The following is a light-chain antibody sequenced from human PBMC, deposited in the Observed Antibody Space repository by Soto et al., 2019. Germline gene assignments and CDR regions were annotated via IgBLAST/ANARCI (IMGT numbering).Light chain of an antibody. V-gene: IGLV1-47*01. CDR2: RNN. CDR1: SSNIGSKY. CDR3: AAWDSNLGGPA. J-gene: IGLJ2*01. Sequence: QSVLTQPPSASGTPGQRVTISCSGSSSNIGSKYVYWYQQLPGTAPKLLMYRNNQRPSGVPDRFSGSKSGTSASLAISGRRSEDEDDYHCAAWDSNLGGPAFGGGTKVTVL.